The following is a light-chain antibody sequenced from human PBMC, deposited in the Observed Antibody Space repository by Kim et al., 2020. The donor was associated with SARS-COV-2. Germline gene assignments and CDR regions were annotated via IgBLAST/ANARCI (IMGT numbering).Light chain of an antibody. V-gene: IGLV2-8*01. CDR3: SSYAGGNTGV. J-gene: IGLJ1*01. CDR1: SRDMVSYYV. Sequence: QSVTIPFSGTSRDMVSYYVVSCYQQHPGNAPKLMIYEVNKRPSGVPDRFSGSKSGNTASLTISGLQSEDEGDYYCSSYAGGNTGVFGTGTKVTVL. CDR2: EVN.